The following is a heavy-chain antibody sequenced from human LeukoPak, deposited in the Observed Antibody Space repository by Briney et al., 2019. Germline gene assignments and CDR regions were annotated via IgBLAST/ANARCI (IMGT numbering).Heavy chain of an antibody. CDR3: AGFSSALAPAGVY. CDR1: GGSVSSSLYY. V-gene: IGHV4-39*07. Sequence: PSETLSLTCTVSGGSVSSSLYYWGWIRQPPGKGLEWIGTIYYSGSTYYNPSLKSRVTISVDTSKNQFSLNLTSVTAADTAVYYCAGFSSALAPAGVYWGQGTLVTVSS. J-gene: IGHJ4*02. CDR2: IYYSGST. D-gene: IGHD3-22*01.